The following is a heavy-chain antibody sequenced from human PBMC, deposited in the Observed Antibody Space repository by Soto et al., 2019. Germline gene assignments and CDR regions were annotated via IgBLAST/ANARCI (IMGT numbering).Heavy chain of an antibody. V-gene: IGHV3-74*01. CDR3: VRGYTGYGNFDY. D-gene: IGHD5-12*01. CDR2: ISIGGSET. CDR1: GLTLSSSW. Sequence: GWSLRLSCEASGLTLSSSWMHWVRQAPGKGLVWVSRISIGGSETYYADSVKGRFTISRDNARNTLYLQMDSLRAEDTAVYFCVRGYTGYGNFDYWGQGTLVTVSS. J-gene: IGHJ4*02.